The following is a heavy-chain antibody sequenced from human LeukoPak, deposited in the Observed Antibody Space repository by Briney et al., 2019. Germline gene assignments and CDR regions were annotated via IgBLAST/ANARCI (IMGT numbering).Heavy chain of an antibody. CDR1: GGSINNSSSDY. J-gene: IGHJ3*01. D-gene: IGHD3-3*01. CDR3: ARHLEYTTSGKAFDV. V-gene: IGHV4-39*01. Sequence: SETLSLTCTVSGGSINNSSSDYWAWIRQPPGKGLEWIGNIYYTGSTYYTSSLKSRVTMSVDTSKNVFSLTLKSLTSADTAVYYCARHLEYTTSGKAFDVWGQGTLASVSS. CDR2: IYYTGST.